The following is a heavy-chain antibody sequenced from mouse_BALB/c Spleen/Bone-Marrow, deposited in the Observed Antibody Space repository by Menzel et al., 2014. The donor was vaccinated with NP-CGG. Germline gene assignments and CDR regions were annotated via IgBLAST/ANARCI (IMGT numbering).Heavy chain of an antibody. J-gene: IGHJ1*01. CDR3: ARRIYGNYWYFDV. CDR1: GYAFSSYW. D-gene: IGHD2-1*01. Sequence: VQLQQSGAELVRPGSSVKISCNASGYAFSSYWMNWGKQRPGQGLEWIGQIYPGDGDTNYNGKFKGKATLTADKSSSTNYMQLSSLTSQDSAAYFCARRIYGNYWYFDVWGARTPVTVSS. CDR2: IYPGDGDT. V-gene: IGHV1-80*01.